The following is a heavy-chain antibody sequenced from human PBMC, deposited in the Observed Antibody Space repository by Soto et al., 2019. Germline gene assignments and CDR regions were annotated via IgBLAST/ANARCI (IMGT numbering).Heavy chain of an antibody. V-gene: IGHV3-33*01. CDR1: GFTFSSYG. D-gene: IGHD3-22*01. CDR3: ARDYDDSSGYYPFDY. CDR2: IRYDGSNK. Sequence: GGSLRLSCAASGFTFSSYGMHWVRQAPGKGLEWVAVIRYDGSNKYYADSVKGRFTISRDNSKNTLYLQMNSLRAEDTAVYYCARDYDDSSGYYPFDYWSQGTLVTVSS. J-gene: IGHJ4*02.